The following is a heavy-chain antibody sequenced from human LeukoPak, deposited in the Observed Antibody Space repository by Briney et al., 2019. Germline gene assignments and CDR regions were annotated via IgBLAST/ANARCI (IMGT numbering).Heavy chain of an antibody. D-gene: IGHD6-13*01. V-gene: IGHV3-9*01. CDR2: ISWYSGSI. CDR3: AKAAYSSSWYISVWFDP. J-gene: IGHJ5*02. CDR1: GFTFDDYA. Sequence: GGSLRLSCAASGFTFDDYAMPWVRQAPGKGLEWVSGISWYSGSIGYADSVKGRFTISRDNAKNSLYLQMNSLRAEDTALYYCAKAAYSSSWYISVWFDPWGQGTLVTVSS.